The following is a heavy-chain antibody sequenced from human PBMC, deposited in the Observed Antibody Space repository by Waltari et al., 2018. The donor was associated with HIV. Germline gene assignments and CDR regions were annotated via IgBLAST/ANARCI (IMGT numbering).Heavy chain of an antibody. J-gene: IGHJ6*02. CDR2: ISTYDTNT. CDR3: ARDRWFGESHYYYYYGMDV. D-gene: IGHD3-10*01. Sequence: QVQLVQFAVEVKNPGASVNVSCKASGYPFPHDGISWFRQAPGQGLEWMGWISTYDTNTNYAQKLQDRVTLTTDTSTGTAYMELASLRSDDTAVYYCARDRWFGESHYYYYYGMDVWGQGTTVTVSS. CDR1: GYPFPHDG. V-gene: IGHV1-18*01.